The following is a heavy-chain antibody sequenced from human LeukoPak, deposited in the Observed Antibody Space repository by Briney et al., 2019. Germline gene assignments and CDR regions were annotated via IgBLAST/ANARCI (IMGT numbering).Heavy chain of an antibody. V-gene: IGHV1-2*02. Sequence: ASVKVSCKASGYTFTDSYMHWVRQAPGQGLEWMGWINPNSGGTNYAQKFRGRVSMTRDTSISTAYVELSRLRSDDTAVYYCARDLGYTSSCWGQGTLVTVSS. D-gene: IGHD6-13*01. CDR3: ARDLGYTSSC. J-gene: IGHJ4*02. CDR1: GYTFTDSY. CDR2: INPNSGGT.